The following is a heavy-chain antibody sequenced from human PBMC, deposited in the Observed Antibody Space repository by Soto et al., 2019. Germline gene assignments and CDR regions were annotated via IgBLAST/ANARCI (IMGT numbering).Heavy chain of an antibody. V-gene: IGHV3-23*01. CDR3: AKDGGHKRWLQLDWFDP. D-gene: IGHD5-12*01. CDR1: GFTFSSYA. J-gene: IGHJ5*02. Sequence: GGSLRLSCAASGFTFSSYAMSWVRQAPGKGLEWVSAISGSGDSTYYADSVKGRFTISRDNSKNTLYLQMNSLRAEDTAVYYCAKDGGHKRWLQLDWFDPWGQGTLVTVSS. CDR2: ISGSGDST.